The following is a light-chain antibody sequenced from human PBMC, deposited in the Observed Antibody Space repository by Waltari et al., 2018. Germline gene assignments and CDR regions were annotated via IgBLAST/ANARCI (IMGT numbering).Light chain of an antibody. Sequence: DVVMTQSPLSLPVTLGQPASISCRSSQSLVHSDGNVYLNWFQQRPGQSPRRLIYKVSNRDSGVPDRFSGSGSGTDFTLKISRVEAEDFGVYYCMQGTHWPMYTFGQGTKLEIK. V-gene: IGKV2-30*02. CDR2: KVS. CDR1: QSLVHSDGNVY. J-gene: IGKJ2*01. CDR3: MQGTHWPMYT.